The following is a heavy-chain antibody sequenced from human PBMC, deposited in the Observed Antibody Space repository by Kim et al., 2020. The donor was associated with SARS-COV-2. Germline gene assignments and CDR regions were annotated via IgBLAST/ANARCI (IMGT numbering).Heavy chain of an antibody. V-gene: IGHV4-34*01. Sequence: PSLKSRVTISVDTAENQFSLKLSCVTAADTAVYYCARVSGSYYNRRPFDYWGQGTLVTVSS. CDR3: ARVSGSYYNRRPFDY. J-gene: IGHJ4*02. D-gene: IGHD3-10*01.